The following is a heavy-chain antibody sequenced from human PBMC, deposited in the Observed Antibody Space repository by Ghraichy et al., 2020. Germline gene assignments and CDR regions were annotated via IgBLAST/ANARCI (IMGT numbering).Heavy chain of an antibody. J-gene: IGHJ5*02. V-gene: IGHV4-4*07. CDR3: AANYGVNSWLDP. CDR2: IYNDGIT. Sequence: SETLSLTWTVSGGSISSYYGSWIRQPAGKGLEWIGRIYNDGITNYNPALQSRVTMSVDTSKNQYSLKLRSVTAADTAVYYCAANYGVNSWLDPWGQGTLVTVSS. CDR1: GGSISSYY. D-gene: IGHD4-23*01.